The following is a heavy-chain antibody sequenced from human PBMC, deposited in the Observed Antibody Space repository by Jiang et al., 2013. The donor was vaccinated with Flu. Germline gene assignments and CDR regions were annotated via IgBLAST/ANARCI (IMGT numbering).Heavy chain of an antibody. D-gene: IGHD3-10*01. CDR3: ARAGVTYYYGSGSYGWFDP. CDR1: GGTFSSYA. Sequence: EVKKPGSSVKVSCKASGGTFSSYAISWVRQAPGQGLEWMGGIIPIFGTANYAQKFQGRVTITADKSTSTAYMELSSLRSEDTAVYYCARAGVTYYYGSGSYGWFDPWGQGTLVTRLL. CDR2: IIPIFGTA. J-gene: IGHJ5*02. V-gene: IGHV1-69*06.